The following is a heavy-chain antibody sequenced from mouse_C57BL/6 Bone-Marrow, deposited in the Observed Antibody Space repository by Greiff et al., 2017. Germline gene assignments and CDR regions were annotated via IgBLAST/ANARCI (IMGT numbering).Heavy chain of an antibody. CDR2: INYDGSST. CDR1: GFTFSDYY. J-gene: IGHJ1*03. D-gene: IGHD1-1*01. Sequence: EVQRVESEGGLVQPGSSMKLSCTASGFTFSDYYMAWVRQVPEKGLEWVANINYDGSSTYYLDSLKSRFIISRDNAKNILYLQMSSLKSEDTATYYCARDPITTVVARYWYFDVWGTGTTVTVSS. CDR3: ARDPITTVVARYWYFDV. V-gene: IGHV5-16*01.